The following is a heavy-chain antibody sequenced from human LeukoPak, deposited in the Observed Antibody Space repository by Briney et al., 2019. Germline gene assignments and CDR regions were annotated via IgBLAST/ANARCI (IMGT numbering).Heavy chain of an antibody. J-gene: IGHJ4*02. V-gene: IGHV3-23*01. CDR3: ARDWSAVAAPDYFDH. CDR1: GFTFADYA. Sequence: GGSLRLSCVASGFTFADYAMSWVRQAPGKGLEWVSAISGSGDNTYFADSVRGRFTISRDNSKNTLYLQMNSLRAEDTAVYFCARDWSAVAAPDYFDHWGLGTLVTVSS. D-gene: IGHD6-19*01. CDR2: ISGSGDNT.